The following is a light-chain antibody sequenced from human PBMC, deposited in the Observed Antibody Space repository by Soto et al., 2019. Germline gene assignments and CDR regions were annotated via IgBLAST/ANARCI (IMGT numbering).Light chain of an antibody. V-gene: IGKV3-20*01. J-gene: IGKJ2*01. CDR2: GAS. CDR1: QSVGSNY. Sequence: EIVLTQSPGTLSLSPGDRATLSCRASQSVGSNYLAWYQQKPGQAPRLLIYGASCRPSDIPDRFSGSGYGTDYTLTISRLEPEDFAVYYCQQYGSSPPYTFGQRTKLEIK. CDR3: QQYGSSPPYT.